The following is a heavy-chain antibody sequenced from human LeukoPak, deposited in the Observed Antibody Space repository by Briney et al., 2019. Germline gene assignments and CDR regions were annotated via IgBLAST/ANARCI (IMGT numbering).Heavy chain of an antibody. J-gene: IGHJ4*02. Sequence: ASVKVSCTASGGTFSSYAISWVRQAPGQGLEWMGGIIPIFGTANYAQKFQGRVTITADESTSTAYMELSSLRSEDTAVYYCARSGSYDSSGYYYGTPDYWGQGTLVTVSS. CDR2: IIPIFGTA. CDR1: GGTFSSYA. V-gene: IGHV1-69*13. CDR3: ARSGSYDSSGYYYGTPDY. D-gene: IGHD3-22*01.